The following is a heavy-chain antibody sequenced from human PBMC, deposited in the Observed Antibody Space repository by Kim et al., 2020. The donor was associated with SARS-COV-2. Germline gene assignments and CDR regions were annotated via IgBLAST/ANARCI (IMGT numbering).Heavy chain of an antibody. V-gene: IGHV4-31*03. Sequence: SETLSLICTVSGGSISSGGYYWSWIRQHPGKGLEWIGYIYYSGSTYYNPSLKSRVTISVDTSKNQFSLKLSSVTAADTAVYYCARRINRKAQFDYWGQGTLVTVSS. CDR1: GGSISSGGYY. CDR2: IYYSGST. CDR3: ARRINRKAQFDY. J-gene: IGHJ4*02.